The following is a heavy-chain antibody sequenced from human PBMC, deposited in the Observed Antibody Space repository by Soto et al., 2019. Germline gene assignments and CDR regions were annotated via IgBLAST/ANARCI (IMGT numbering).Heavy chain of an antibody. CDR2: ISSSSSTI. J-gene: IGHJ4*02. CDR3: ARDRGDTAIARVYFDY. D-gene: IGHD5-18*01. CDR1: GFTFSSYS. V-gene: IGHV3-48*02. Sequence: GGSLRLSCAASGFTFSSYSMNWVRQAPGKGLEWVSYISSSSSTIYYADSVKGRFTISRDNAKNSLYLQMNSLRDEDTAVYYCARDRGDTAIARVYFDYWGQGTLVTVSS.